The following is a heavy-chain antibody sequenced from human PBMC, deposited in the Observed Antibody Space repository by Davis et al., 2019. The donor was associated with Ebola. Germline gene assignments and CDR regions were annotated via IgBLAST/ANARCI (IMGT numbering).Heavy chain of an antibody. J-gene: IGHJ4*02. CDR3: ARAGYGDYIDY. D-gene: IGHD4-17*01. V-gene: IGHV3-48*02. Sequence: GGSLRLSCAASGFTFSSDSMNWVRQAPGKGLEWVSYISSSSSTIYYADSVRGRFTISRDNAKNSLHLQMNSLRDEDTAVYYCARAGYGDYIDYWGQGTLVTVSS. CDR2: ISSSSSTI. CDR1: GFTFSSDS.